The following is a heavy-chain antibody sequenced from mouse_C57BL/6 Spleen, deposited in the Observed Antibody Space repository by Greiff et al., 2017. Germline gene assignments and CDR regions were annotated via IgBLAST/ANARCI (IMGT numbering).Heavy chain of an antibody. D-gene: IGHD2-14*01. CDR2: ISGGGGNT. Sequence: EVHLVESGGGLVKPGGSLKLSCAASGFTFSSYTMSWVRQTPEKRLEWVATISGGGGNTYYPDSVKGRVTISRDSAKNTMYLQMSSLRSEDTALYYCARHREYDGGYFDYGGQGTTPTVSS. J-gene: IGHJ2*01. CDR3: ARHREYDGGYFDY. CDR1: GFTFSSYT. V-gene: IGHV5-9*01.